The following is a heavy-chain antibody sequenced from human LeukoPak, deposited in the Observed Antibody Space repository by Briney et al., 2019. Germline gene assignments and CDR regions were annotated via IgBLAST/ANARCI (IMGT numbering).Heavy chain of an antibody. CDR1: GFTFSSFG. V-gene: IGHV3-30-3*01. CDR3: ARDSHSSGSYSWIDY. CDR2: ISHDAGDQ. D-gene: IGHD3-22*01. Sequence: PGRSLRLSCAASGFTFSSFGMHWVRQAPGKGLEWVTLISHDAGDQPYADSVKGRFTISRDNSKNTLYLQMNSLGVEDTAVYYCARDSHSSGSYSWIDYWGLGTLVTVSS. J-gene: IGHJ4*02.